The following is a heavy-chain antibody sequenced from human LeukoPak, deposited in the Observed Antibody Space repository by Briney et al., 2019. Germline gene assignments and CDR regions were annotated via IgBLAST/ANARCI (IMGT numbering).Heavy chain of an antibody. CDR2: IYYSGST. D-gene: IGHD3-3*01. Sequence: SETLSLTCTVSGGSISSYYWSWIRQPPGKGLEWIGYIYYSGSTNYNPSLKSRVTISVDTSKNQFSLKLSSVTAAGTAVYYCARLGVDRRFLEWPRKRRYYFDYWGQGTLVTVSS. J-gene: IGHJ4*02. V-gene: IGHV4-59*01. CDR1: GGSISSYY. CDR3: ARLGVDRRFLEWPRKRRYYFDY.